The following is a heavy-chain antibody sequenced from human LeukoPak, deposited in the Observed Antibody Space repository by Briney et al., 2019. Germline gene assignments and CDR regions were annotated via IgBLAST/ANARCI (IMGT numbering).Heavy chain of an antibody. CDR3: ARDLGGGDAFDI. J-gene: IGHJ3*02. Sequence: GGPLRLSCAASGFTFSSYSMNWVRQAPGKGLEWVSSISSSSSYIYYADSVKGRFTISRDNAKNSLYLQMNSLRAEDTAVYYCARDLGGGDAFDIWGQGTMVTVSS. CDR1: GFTFSSYS. CDR2: ISSSSSYI. V-gene: IGHV3-21*01. D-gene: IGHD3-16*01.